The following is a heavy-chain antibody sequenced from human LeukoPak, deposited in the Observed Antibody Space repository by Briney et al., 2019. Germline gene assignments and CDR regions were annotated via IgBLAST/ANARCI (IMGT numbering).Heavy chain of an antibody. D-gene: IGHD4-17*01. Sequence: ASVKVSCTASGYTFTGYYMHWVRQAPGQGLEWMGWINPNSGGTNYAQKFQGRVTMTRDTSICTAYMELSRLRSDDTAVYYCARVIASDYGEFPSDYWGQGTLVTVSS. J-gene: IGHJ4*02. CDR2: INPNSGGT. CDR1: GYTFTGYY. V-gene: IGHV1-2*02. CDR3: ARVIASDYGEFPSDY.